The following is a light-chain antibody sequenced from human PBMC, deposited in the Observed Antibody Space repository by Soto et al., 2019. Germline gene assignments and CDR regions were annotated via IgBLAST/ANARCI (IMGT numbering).Light chain of an antibody. J-gene: IGKJ1*01. CDR2: DAS. Sequence: DIQMTQSPSTLSASLGERATITCRPSKSISRYLAWYQQKPGKAPKLLIYDASTLEGGVPSRFSGSGSGTEFTLTISSLQPDDFATYYCQRYNTYSRTFGQGTKVEIK. CDR3: QRYNTYSRT. V-gene: IGKV1-5*01. CDR1: KSISRY.